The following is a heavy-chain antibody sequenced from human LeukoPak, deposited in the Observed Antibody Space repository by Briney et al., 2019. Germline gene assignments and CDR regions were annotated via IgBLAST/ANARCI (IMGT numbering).Heavy chain of an antibody. D-gene: IGHD6-6*01. Sequence: SETLSLTCTVSGGSITTYHWNWIRQPPGKGLEWIGYAYYRGGTKYNPSLKSRVSLSVDTSKNQVSLKLSSVTAAVTAVYFCARSYGSYVLVYWGQGSLVIVSS. CDR3: ARSYGSYVLVY. J-gene: IGHJ4*02. CDR1: GGSITTYH. V-gene: IGHV4-59*01. CDR2: AYYRGGT.